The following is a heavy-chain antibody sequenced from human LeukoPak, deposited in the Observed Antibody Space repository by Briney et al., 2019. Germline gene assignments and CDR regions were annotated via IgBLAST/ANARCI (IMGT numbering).Heavy chain of an antibody. V-gene: IGHV3-33*01. CDR3: ARNARDSVFDL. CDR1: GFTFSRNG. J-gene: IGHJ3*01. CDR2: ILPDGSDK. Sequence: GVSLRLSCAASGFTFSRNGMHWVRQAPGKGLEWVAVILPDGSDKYYADSVTGRFTISRDNAKNTLYLQMSSLRADDTAVFYCARNARDSVFDLWGQGTMVTVSS.